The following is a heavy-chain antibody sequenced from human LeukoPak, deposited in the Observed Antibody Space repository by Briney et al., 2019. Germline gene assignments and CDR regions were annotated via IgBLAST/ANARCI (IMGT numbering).Heavy chain of an antibody. CDR1: GFTFSSYA. V-gene: IGHV3-23*01. CDR2: ISGSGGST. D-gene: IGHD6-19*01. J-gene: IGHJ4*02. CDR3: AKDPDSSGWYFGAGVFDY. Sequence: GGSPRLSCAASGFTFSSYAMSWVRQAPGKGLEWVSAISGSGGSTYYADSVKGRFTISRDNSKNTLYLQMNSLRAEDTAVYYCAKDPDSSGWYFGAGVFDYWGQGTLDTVSS.